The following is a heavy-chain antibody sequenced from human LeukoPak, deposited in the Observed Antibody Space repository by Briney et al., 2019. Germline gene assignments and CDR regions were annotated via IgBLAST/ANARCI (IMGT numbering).Heavy chain of an antibody. V-gene: IGHV3-53*01. CDR3: ARDRYSSSSLYYYYMDV. CDR1: GFTVSSSY. J-gene: IGHJ6*03. CDR2: IYSGGST. Sequence: PGGSLRLSCAASGFTVSSSYMSWVRQAPGKGLEWVSVIYSGGSTYYADSVKGRFTISRDNSKNTLYLQMNSLRAEDTAVYYCARDRYSSSSLYYYYMDVWGKGTTVTVSS. D-gene: IGHD6-6*01.